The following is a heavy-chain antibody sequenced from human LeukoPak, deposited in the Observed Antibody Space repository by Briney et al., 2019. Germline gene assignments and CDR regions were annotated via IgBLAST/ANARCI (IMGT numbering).Heavy chain of an antibody. CDR3: ARDLTAQNWFDP. CDR2: IYKSGST. V-gene: IGHV4-59*01. Sequence: SETLSLTCTVSGGSISNSYWSWIRQSPGKGLEWIGYIYKSGSTNYNLSLKSRVTISVDTSKNQFSPKLSSVTAADTAAYYCARDLTAQNWFDPWGQGTLVTVSS. J-gene: IGHJ5*02. CDR1: GGSISNSY.